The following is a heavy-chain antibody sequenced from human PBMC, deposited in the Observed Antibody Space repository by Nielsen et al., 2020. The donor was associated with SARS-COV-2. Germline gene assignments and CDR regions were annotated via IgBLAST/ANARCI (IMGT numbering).Heavy chain of an antibody. D-gene: IGHD2/OR15-2a*01. J-gene: IGHJ6*02. Sequence: GESLKISCAASGFTFSDYYMSWIRQAPGKGLEWVSYISSSSSYTNYADSVKGRFTISRDNAKNSLYLQMNSLRAEDTAVYYCAKDTAIYYYYYGMDVWGQGTTVTVSS. V-gene: IGHV3-11*05. CDR1: GFTFSDYY. CDR3: AKDTAIYYYYYGMDV. CDR2: ISSSSSYT.